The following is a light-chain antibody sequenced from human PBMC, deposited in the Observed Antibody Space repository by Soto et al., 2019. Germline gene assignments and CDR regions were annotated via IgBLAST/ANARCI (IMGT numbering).Light chain of an antibody. Sequence: DIQMTQSPSSVSASIGDRVTITCRASQSLSSHLAWYQQKAGKAPKLLIYGASNLQSGVPSRFSGSASETDFTLTISSLQPEDFATYHCQQANSFPLTFGHGTRLEIK. CDR1: QSLSSH. V-gene: IGKV1-12*01. J-gene: IGKJ5*01. CDR3: QQANSFPLT. CDR2: GAS.